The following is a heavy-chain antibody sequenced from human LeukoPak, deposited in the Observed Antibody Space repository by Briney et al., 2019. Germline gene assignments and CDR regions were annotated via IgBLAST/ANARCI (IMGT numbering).Heavy chain of an antibody. Sequence: PGGSLRLSCAASGFTFSSYSMNWVRQAPWKGLEWVSSISSSSSYIYYADSVKGRFTISRDSAKNSLFLQMNSLRAEDTAVYYCARVPAAMSWDLIQLDYWGQGTLVTVSS. J-gene: IGHJ4*02. CDR3: ARVPAAMSWDLIQLDY. CDR1: GFTFSSYS. CDR2: ISSSSSYI. V-gene: IGHV3-21*01. D-gene: IGHD2-2*01.